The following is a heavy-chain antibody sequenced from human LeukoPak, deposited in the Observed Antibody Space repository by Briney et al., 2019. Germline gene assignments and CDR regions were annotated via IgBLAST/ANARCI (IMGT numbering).Heavy chain of an antibody. Sequence: SVKVSCNASGGTFSSYAISWVRQAPGQGLEWMGGIIPIFGTANYAQKFQGRVTITADESTSTAYMELSSLRSEDTAVYYCARVRVNYYDSSGYRDNWFDPWGQGTLVTVSS. CDR2: IIPIFGTA. CDR1: GGTFSSYA. J-gene: IGHJ5*02. V-gene: IGHV1-69*13. CDR3: ARVRVNYYDSSGYRDNWFDP. D-gene: IGHD3-22*01.